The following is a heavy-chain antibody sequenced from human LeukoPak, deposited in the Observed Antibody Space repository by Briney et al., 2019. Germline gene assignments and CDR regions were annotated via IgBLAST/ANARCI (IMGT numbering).Heavy chain of an antibody. J-gene: IGHJ6*02. V-gene: IGHV1-8*01. D-gene: IGHD6-13*01. Sequence: ASVKVSCKASGYTFTSYDINWVRQATGQGLEWMGWMNPNSGNTGYAQKFQGRVTITADKSTSTAYMELSSLRSEDTAVYYCARDRPRETSQQQLAGYYYGMDVWGQGTTVTVSS. CDR2: MNPNSGNT. CDR3: ARDRPRETSQQQLAGYYYGMDV. CDR1: GYTFTSYD.